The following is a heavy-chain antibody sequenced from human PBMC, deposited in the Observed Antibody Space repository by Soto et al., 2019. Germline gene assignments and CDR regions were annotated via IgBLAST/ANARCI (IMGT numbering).Heavy chain of an antibody. D-gene: IGHD2-2*01. V-gene: IGHV3-74*01. CDR1: GFTFSNFW. Sequence: GGSLRPSCAASGFTFSNFWMHWVRQAPGKGPVWVSRINGDGSSTSHADSVKGRFTISRDNAESTLFLQMSGLRAEDTAVYYCARAQLLPDDAFDAWGRGTVVTVSS. J-gene: IGHJ3*01. CDR2: INGDGSST. CDR3: ARAQLLPDDAFDA.